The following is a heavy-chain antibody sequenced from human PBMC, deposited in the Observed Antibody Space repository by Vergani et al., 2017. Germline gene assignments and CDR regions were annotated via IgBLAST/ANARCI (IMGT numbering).Heavy chain of an antibody. J-gene: IGHJ4*02. D-gene: IGHD1-14*01. CDR2: LVKDGINT. V-gene: IGHV3-30*02. CDR1: RSTFKTYG. Sequence: QGQLVESGGGIVQPGRSLTLSCVASRSTFKTYGMHWIRQAPGKGLEWLAYLVKDGINTRYRDAVKGRFTVSRDNSKDILYLQMDSLRSEDTALYYCAKYVRDTTDGLPDSWGPGTLVIVSS. CDR3: AKYVRDTTDGLPDS.